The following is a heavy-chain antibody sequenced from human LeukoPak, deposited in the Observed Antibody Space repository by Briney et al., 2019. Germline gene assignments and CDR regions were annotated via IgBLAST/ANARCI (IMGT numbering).Heavy chain of an antibody. CDR1: GFTVSSNY. D-gene: IGHD1-26*01. J-gene: IGHJ3*02. V-gene: IGHV3-21*01. CDR2: ISSSSSYI. CDR3: AREGVGGAFDI. Sequence: GGSLRLSCAASGFTVSSNYMSWVRQAPGKGLEWVSSISSSSSYIYYADSVKGRFTISRDNAKNSLYLQMNSLRAEDTAVYYCAREGVGGAFDIWGQGTMVTVSS.